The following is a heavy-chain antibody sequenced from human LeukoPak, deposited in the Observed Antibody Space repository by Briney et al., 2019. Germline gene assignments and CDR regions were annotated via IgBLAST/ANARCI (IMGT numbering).Heavy chain of an antibody. CDR1: GFTFSSYA. Sequence: GGSLRLSCAASGFTFSSYAMSWVRQAPGKGLEWVSAISGSGGSTYYTDSVKGRFHLSRDNSKNTLYLQMNSLRAEDTAVYYCAKDIVVVPAASSGWDYFXXWGQGTLVTVS. V-gene: IGHV3-23*01. D-gene: IGHD2-2*01. CDR3: AKDIVVVPAASSGWDYFXX. J-gene: IGHJ4*02. CDR2: ISGSGGST.